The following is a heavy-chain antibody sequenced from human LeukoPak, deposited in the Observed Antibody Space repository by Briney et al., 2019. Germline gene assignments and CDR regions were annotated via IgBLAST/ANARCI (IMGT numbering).Heavy chain of an antibody. D-gene: IGHD6-19*01. Sequence: VGSLRLSCEASGFTFSSYAMSWVRQAPRKGLEWVTAISGSGGSTYYEDSVKGRFTISRDNAKTSLYLQMNSLRAEDTAVYYCARDILWYSSGWDPDYWGQGTLVTVSS. V-gene: IGHV3-23*01. CDR2: ISGSGGST. J-gene: IGHJ4*02. CDR1: GFTFSSYA. CDR3: ARDILWYSSGWDPDY.